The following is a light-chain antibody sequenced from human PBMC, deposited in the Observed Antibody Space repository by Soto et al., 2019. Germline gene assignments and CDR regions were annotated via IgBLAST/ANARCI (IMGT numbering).Light chain of an antibody. CDR3: LLSYTDGRPV. CDR1: TGAVTSGHY. Sequence: QTVVTQEPSLTVSPGGTVTLTCDSTTGAVTSGHYPYWFQRKPGQAPRPLIYDTTNKHSWTPARISGSLLGGKAALTLSGAQPEDEADYYCLLSYTDGRPVFGGVTKLTVL. V-gene: IGLV7-46*01. J-gene: IGLJ2*01. CDR2: DTT.